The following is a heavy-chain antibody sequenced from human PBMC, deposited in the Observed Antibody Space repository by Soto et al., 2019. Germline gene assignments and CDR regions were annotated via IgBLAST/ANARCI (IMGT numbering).Heavy chain of an antibody. J-gene: IGHJ6*02. V-gene: IGHV5-51*01. CDR2: IYPGDSDT. CDR1: GYSFTSSY. Sequence: PGASLKISCKGSGYSFTSSYIAWVRQMPGKGLEWMGIIYPGDSDTKYGPSFQGQVTISADKSMSTAYLQWSSLKASDTAMYYCARLGATFGVWYSYGMDVWGQGTTVTVSS. D-gene: IGHD3-3*01. CDR3: ARLGATFGVWYSYGMDV.